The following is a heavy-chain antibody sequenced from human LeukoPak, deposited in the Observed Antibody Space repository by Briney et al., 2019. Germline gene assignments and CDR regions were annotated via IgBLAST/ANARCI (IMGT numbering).Heavy chain of an antibody. V-gene: IGHV3-13*01. CDR3: AREYSGIFY. J-gene: IGHJ4*02. D-gene: IGHD1-26*01. CDR2: IGTAGDT. CDR1: GFTFSSYD. Sequence: GGSLRLSCAASGFTFSSYDMHWVRQATGKGLEWVSAIGTAGDTYYADSVKGRFTISRDNSKNTLYLQMNSLRAEDTAVYYCAREYSGIFYWGQGTLVTVSS.